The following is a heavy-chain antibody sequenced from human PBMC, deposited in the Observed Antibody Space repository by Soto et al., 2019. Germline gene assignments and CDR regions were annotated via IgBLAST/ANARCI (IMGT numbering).Heavy chain of an antibody. CDR1: GFSLSTSGVG. Sequence: SGPTLVNPTQTLTLTCTFSGFSLSTSGVGVGWIRQPPGKALEWLALIYWDDDKRYSPSLKSRLTITKDTSKNQVVLTMTNMDPVDTATYYCARTKANWALHDAFDIWGQGTMVTVSS. V-gene: IGHV2-5*02. J-gene: IGHJ3*02. D-gene: IGHD7-27*01. CDR3: ARTKANWALHDAFDI. CDR2: IYWDDDK.